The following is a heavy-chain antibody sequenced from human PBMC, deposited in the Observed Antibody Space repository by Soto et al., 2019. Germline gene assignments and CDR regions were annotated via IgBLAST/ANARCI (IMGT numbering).Heavy chain of an antibody. Sequence: PGGSLRLSCAASGFPFSSYAMSWVRQAPGKGLEWVSAISGSGGSTYYADSVKGRFTISRDNSKNTLYLQMNSLRAEDTAVYYCAKDLRTTAPRSSYMDVWGKGTTVTVSS. CDR2: ISGSGGST. J-gene: IGHJ6*03. V-gene: IGHV3-23*01. CDR1: GFPFSSYA. CDR3: AKDLRTTAPRSSYMDV. D-gene: IGHD2-15*01.